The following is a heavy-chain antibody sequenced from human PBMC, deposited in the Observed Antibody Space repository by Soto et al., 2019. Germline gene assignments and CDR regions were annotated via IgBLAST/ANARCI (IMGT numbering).Heavy chain of an antibody. D-gene: IGHD7-27*01. V-gene: IGHV3-48*03. CDR3: ARDEEDGLGGSYAFDI. CDR1: GFTFSSYE. CDR2: ISSSGSTI. Sequence: GGSLRLSCAASGFTFSSYEMNWVRQAPGKGLEWVSYISSSGSTIYYADSVKGRFTISRDNAKNSLYLQMNSLRAEDTAVYYCARDEEDGLGGSYAFDIWGQGTMVTVSS. J-gene: IGHJ3*02.